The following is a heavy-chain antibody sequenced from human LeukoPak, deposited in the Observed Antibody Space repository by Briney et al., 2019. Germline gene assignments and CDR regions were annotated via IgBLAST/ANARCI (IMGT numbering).Heavy chain of an antibody. Sequence: ASVKLSCKASGYTLTDYYIHWVRQAPGQGLEWMGWINPNSGDTTYAQKFQGRVTMTRDTSISSAYMDLSGLNSDDTAVYFCAREEQYNNFFDYWGPGTLVTVSS. CDR1: GYTLTDYY. D-gene: IGHD1/OR15-1a*01. CDR3: AREEQYNNFFDY. CDR2: INPNSGDT. J-gene: IGHJ4*02. V-gene: IGHV1-2*02.